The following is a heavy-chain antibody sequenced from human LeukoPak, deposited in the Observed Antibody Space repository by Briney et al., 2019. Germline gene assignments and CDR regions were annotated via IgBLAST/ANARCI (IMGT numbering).Heavy chain of an antibody. V-gene: IGHV3-23*01. D-gene: IGHD2-21*02. CDR2: ISGSGGTV. CDR3: ARGGDPDY. Sequence: GGSLRLSCAASGFTFSSCAMSWVRQAPGKGLEWVSAISGSGGTVFYADSVKGRFTISRDNAKNSLYLQMNSLRAEDTAVYYCARGGDPDYWGQGTLVTVSS. CDR1: GFTFSSCA. J-gene: IGHJ4*02.